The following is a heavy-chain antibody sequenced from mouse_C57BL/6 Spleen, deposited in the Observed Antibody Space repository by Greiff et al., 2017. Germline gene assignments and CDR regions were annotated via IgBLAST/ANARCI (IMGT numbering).Heavy chain of an antibody. CDR3: AREGITTVVGFDY. V-gene: IGHV1-80*01. CDR2: IYPGDGDT. CDR1: GYAFSSYW. D-gene: IGHD1-1*01. Sequence: VQLQQSGAELVKPGASVKISCKASGYAFSSYWMNWVKQRPGKGLEWIGQIYPGDGDTNYNGKFKGKATLTADKSSSTAYMQLSSLTSEDSAVYFCAREGITTVVGFDYWGQGTTLTVSS. J-gene: IGHJ2*01.